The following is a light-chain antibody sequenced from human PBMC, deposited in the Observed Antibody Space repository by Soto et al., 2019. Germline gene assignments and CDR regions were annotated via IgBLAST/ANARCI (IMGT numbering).Light chain of an antibody. V-gene: IGKV3-20*01. CDR3: QQYGSALCT. Sequence: EIVLTQSPGTLSLSPGESVTISCRASQRGSSSYLAWYQQKPGQAPRLLIYGASSRATGIADRFSGSGSGTAFPPTISRLETQDFAVEHRQQYGSALCTFGQGTKAE. CDR1: QRGSSSY. CDR2: GAS. J-gene: IGKJ1*01.